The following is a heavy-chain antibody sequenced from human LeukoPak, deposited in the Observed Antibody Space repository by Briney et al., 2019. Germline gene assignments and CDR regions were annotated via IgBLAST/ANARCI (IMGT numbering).Heavy chain of an antibody. V-gene: IGHV1-18*01. Sequence: ASVKVSCKASGYKFTTYGVTWVRQAPGQGLEWMGWISAYNGDTNYAQKLQGRVTMTTDTSTNTTYMELRSLRSDDTAIYYCARGGSGSSTWFDPWGQGTLVTVSS. D-gene: IGHD6-6*01. CDR3: ARGGSGSSTWFDP. J-gene: IGHJ5*02. CDR1: GYKFTTYG. CDR2: ISAYNGDT.